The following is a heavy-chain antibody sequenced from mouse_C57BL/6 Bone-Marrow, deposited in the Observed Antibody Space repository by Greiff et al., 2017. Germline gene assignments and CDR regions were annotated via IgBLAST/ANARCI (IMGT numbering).Heavy chain of an antibody. D-gene: IGHD1-1*02. CDR3: ARWSPFAY. CDR2: ISSGSSTI. J-gene: IGHJ3*01. V-gene: IGHV5-17*01. CDR1: GFTFSDYG. Sequence: DVHLVVSGGGLVKPGGSLKLSCAASGFTFSDYGMHWVRQAPEKGLEWVAYISSGSSTIYYADTVKGRFTISRDNAKNTLFLQMTSLRSEDTAMYYCARWSPFAYWGQGTLVTVSA.